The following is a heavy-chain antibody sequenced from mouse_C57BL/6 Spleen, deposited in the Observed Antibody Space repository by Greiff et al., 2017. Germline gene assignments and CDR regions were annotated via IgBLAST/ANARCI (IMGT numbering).Heavy chain of an antibody. CDR2: INPNNGGT. CDR1: GYTFTDYY. D-gene: IGHD1-1*01. CDR3: ASRGYYGSSKDYYAMDY. V-gene: IGHV1-26*01. Sequence: QLQQSGPELVKPGASVKISCKASGYTFTDYYMNWVKQSHGKSLEWIGDINPNNGGTSYNQKFKGKATLTVDKSSSTAYMELRSLTSEDSAVYYCASRGYYGSSKDYYAMDYWGQGTSVTVAS. J-gene: IGHJ4*01.